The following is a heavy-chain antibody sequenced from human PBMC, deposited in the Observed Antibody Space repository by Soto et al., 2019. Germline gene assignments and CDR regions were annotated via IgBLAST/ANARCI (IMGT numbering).Heavy chain of an antibody. CDR3: ARKGCISTSCYGGFDY. D-gene: IGHD2-2*01. J-gene: IGHJ4*02. CDR2: IIPNFGTA. V-gene: IGHV1-69*12. Sequence: QGQPVGAGGEVEEPGSPGKVPWQGFGGTFRSFGINWVRQGPGQRLELVGGIIPNFGTANYPQKFQGRVTITADESTSTAYMELSSLRSDDTAVYYCARKGCISTSCYGGFDYWGQGTLVTVSS. CDR1: GGTFRSFG.